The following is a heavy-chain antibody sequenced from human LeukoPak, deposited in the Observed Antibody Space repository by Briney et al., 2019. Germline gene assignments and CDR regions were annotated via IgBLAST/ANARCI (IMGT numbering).Heavy chain of an antibody. J-gene: IGHJ4*02. D-gene: IGHD6-19*01. CDR3: ARARWYSSGWYGYYFDY. V-gene: IGHV4-59*01. Sequence: SETLSLTCTVSGDSISSNYWSWIRQPPGKGLEWIGYIYYSGSTNYNPSLKSRVTISVDTSKNQFSLKLSSVTAADTAVYYCARARWYSSGWYGYYFDYWGQGTLVTVSS. CDR1: GDSISSNY. CDR2: IYYSGST.